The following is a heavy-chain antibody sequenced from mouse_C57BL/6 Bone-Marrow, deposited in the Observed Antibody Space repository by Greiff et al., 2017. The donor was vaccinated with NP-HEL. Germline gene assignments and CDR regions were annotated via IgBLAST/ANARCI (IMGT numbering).Heavy chain of an antibody. D-gene: IGHD2-1*01. Sequence: EVQLKESGGGLVKPGGSLKLSCAASGFTFSSYGMSWVRQTPDKRLEWVATISSGGSYTYYPDSVKGRFTISRDNAKNTLYLQMSSLKSEDTAMYYCARQGDYGNYVPWFAYWGQGTLVTVSA. CDR1: GFTFSSYG. CDR2: ISSGGSYT. V-gene: IGHV5-6*01. J-gene: IGHJ3*01. CDR3: ARQGDYGNYVPWFAY.